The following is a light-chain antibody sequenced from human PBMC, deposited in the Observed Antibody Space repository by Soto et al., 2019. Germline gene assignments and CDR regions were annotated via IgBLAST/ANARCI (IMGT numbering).Light chain of an antibody. Sequence: DIVMTQSPLSLPVTPGEPASISCRSSQSLLHSNGYNYLDWYLQKPGQSPQLLIYLGSNRASGVPERFNGSGSGTDFTLKISRVEAEDVGVYYCMQALQTPTFGQGTKVE. CDR3: MQALQTPT. CDR2: LGS. J-gene: IGKJ1*01. CDR1: QSLLHSNGYNY. V-gene: IGKV2-28*01.